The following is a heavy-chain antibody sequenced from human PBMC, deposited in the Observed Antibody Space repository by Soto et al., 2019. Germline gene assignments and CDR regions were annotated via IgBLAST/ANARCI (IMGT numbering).Heavy chain of an antibody. CDR2: IKQDGSEK. J-gene: IGHJ4*02. CDR3: ARALVGYCSGGSCYPRQYYFDY. V-gene: IGHV3-7*05. CDR1: GYTFSSYW. Sequence: PGGSLRLSCAASGYTFSSYWMSWVRQAPGKGLEWVANIKQDGSEKYYVDSVKGRFTISRDNAKNSLYLQMNSLRAEDTAVYYCARALVGYCSGGSCYPRQYYFDYWGQGTLVTVSS. D-gene: IGHD2-15*01.